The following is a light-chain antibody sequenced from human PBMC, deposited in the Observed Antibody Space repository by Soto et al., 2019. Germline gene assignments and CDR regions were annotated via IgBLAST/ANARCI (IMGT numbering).Light chain of an antibody. V-gene: IGKV1-5*03. CDR3: QQYNSYSPAT. J-gene: IGKJ1*01. Sequence: DIQMTQSPSTLSASVGDTVTITCRASQSINDWLAWYQQKPGKAPNLLIYKTSSLESGVPSRFSGSGSGTEFTLTISSLQPDDFATYYCQQYNSYSPATFGQGTKVEIK. CDR2: KTS. CDR1: QSINDW.